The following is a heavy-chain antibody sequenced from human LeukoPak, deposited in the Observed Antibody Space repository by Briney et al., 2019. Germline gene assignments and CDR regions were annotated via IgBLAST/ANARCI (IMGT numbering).Heavy chain of an antibody. D-gene: IGHD3-3*01. V-gene: IGHV4-39*07. J-gene: IGHJ4*02. Sequence: PSETLSLTCTVSGGSISSSGYYWGWIRQPPGKGLEWIGNIYHNGSTDYNPSLKSRVTISVDTSKNQFSLKLSSVTAADTAVYYCATDFWSGTNIIDYWGQGTLVTVSS. CDR1: GGSISSSGYY. CDR2: IYHNGST. CDR3: ATDFWSGTNIIDY.